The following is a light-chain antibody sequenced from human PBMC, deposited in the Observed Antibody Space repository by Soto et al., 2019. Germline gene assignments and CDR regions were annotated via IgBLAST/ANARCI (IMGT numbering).Light chain of an antibody. J-gene: IGKJ2*01. Sequence: DIQLTQSPSSLSASVGDRVTITCRSSQSIFIYLNWYQQKPGKAPDVLIYAVSSLQIGVPSRFAGSGSGTDFTLTITDLRPEDSATYYCQQTYSELLYTFGRGAKVDIK. CDR1: QSIFIY. CDR2: AVS. CDR3: QQTYSELLYT. V-gene: IGKV1-39*01.